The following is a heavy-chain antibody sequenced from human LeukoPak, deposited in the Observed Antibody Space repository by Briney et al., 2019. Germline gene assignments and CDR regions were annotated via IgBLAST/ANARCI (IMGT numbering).Heavy chain of an antibody. CDR2: IYYSGST. J-gene: IGHJ4*02. V-gene: IGHV4-39*01. Sequence: PSETLSLTCTVSGGSISSGDYYWSWIRQPPGKGLEWIGSIYYSGSTYYNPSLKSRVTISVDTSKNQFSLKLSSVTAADTAVYYCARQYYYDSSGYYPSFDYWGQGTLVTVSS. D-gene: IGHD3-22*01. CDR3: ARQYYYDSSGYYPSFDY. CDR1: GGSISSGDYY.